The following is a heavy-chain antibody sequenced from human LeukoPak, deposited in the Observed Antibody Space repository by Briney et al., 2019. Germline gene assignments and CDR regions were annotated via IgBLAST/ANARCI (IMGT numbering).Heavy chain of an antibody. D-gene: IGHD5-12*01. V-gene: IGHV3-21*01. Sequence: PGGSLRLSCAASGFTFSSYSMNWVRQAPGKGLEWVSSISSSSSYIYYADSVKGRFTISRDNAKNSLYLQMNSLRAEDTAVYYCARDPGYSGYDFDYWGQGTLVTVSS. CDR1: GFTFSSYS. J-gene: IGHJ4*02. CDR3: ARDPGYSGYDFDY. CDR2: ISSSSSYI.